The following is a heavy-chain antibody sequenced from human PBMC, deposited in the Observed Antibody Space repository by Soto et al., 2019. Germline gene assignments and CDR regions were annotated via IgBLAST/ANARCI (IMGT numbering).Heavy chain of an antibody. CDR2: TSAYNGNT. CDR1: GYTFTSYG. CDR3: ARDSGLAAPFYYYFGMDV. D-gene: IGHD6-13*01. V-gene: IGHV1-18*04. Sequence: ASVKVSCNASGYTFTSYGISWVRQAPGQGLEWMGWTSAYNGNTNYAQKLQGRVTMTTDTSTSTAYMELRSLRSDDTAVYYCARDSGLAAPFYYYFGMDVWGQGTTVTDPS. J-gene: IGHJ6*02.